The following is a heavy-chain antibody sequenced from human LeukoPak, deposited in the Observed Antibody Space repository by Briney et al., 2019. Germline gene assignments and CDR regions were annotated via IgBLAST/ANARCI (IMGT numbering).Heavy chain of an antibody. D-gene: IGHD3-22*01. Sequence: PSETLSLTCTVSGASISSYYWSWIRQPPGKGLEWIGYIYYSGSTNYNPSLKSRVTISVDTSKNQFSLKLSSVTTADTAVYYCARALDYYDSSGYSRVFDYWGQGTLVTVSS. J-gene: IGHJ4*02. CDR3: ARALDYYDSSGYSRVFDY. CDR1: GASISSYY. V-gene: IGHV4-59*01. CDR2: IYYSGST.